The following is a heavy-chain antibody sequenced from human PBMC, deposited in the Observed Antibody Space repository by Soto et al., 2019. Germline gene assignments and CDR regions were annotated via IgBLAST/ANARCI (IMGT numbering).Heavy chain of an antibody. Sequence: QVQLVQSGAEVKKPGASVKVSCKASGYTFTSYAMHWVRQAPGQRLEWMGWINAGNGNTKYSQKFQGRVTITRDTPACTAYMELSSLRSEDTAVYYRSRGPCGVDGAADYWGQGTLVTVSS. CDR3: SRGPCGVDGAADY. V-gene: IGHV1-3*01. D-gene: IGHD2-21*02. J-gene: IGHJ4*02. CDR1: GYTFTSYA. CDR2: INAGNGNT.